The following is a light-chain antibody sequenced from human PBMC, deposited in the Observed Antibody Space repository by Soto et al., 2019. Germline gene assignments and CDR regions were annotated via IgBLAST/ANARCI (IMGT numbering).Light chain of an antibody. CDR3: CSYAGREV. CDR1: SSDVGSYNL. J-gene: IGLJ3*02. V-gene: IGLV2-23*02. Sequence: QSALTQPASVSGSPGQSITNSCTGTSSDVGSYNLVSWYQQHPGKAPKLMIYEVSKRPSGVSNRFSGSKSGNTASLTISGLQAEDEADYYCCSYAGREVFGGGTKLTVL. CDR2: EVS.